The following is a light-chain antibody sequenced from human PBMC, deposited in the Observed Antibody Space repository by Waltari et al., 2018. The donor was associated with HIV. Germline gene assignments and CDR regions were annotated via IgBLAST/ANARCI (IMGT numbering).Light chain of an antibody. CDR1: QTVTRNY. CDR2: GAS. J-gene: IGKJ2*01. CDR3: HQYGTSPRT. Sequence: EIVLAQSPRTLSLSQGERATLSCRAGQTVTRNYFAWYQVRPGQAPRLLIYGASIRATGVPDNFSGSGYVTDFTLTIGRLEPEDCSVYYCHQYGTSPRTFGQGSKVEIK. V-gene: IGKV3-20*01.